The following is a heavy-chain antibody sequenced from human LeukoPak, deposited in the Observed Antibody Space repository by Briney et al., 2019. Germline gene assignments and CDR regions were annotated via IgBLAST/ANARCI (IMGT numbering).Heavy chain of an antibody. CDR3: AKPISGGLAVTADWFDP. J-gene: IGHJ5*01. Sequence: GGSLRLSCAASGFAFSFYAMSWLRQPPGKGLEWVSTINANSGTTSYAASVRGRFPISRDNSKNTLYLQVNSLRADDTAVYYCAKPISGGLAVTADWFDPWGQGTLVVVSS. CDR2: INANSGTT. V-gene: IGHV3-23*01. D-gene: IGHD6-19*01. CDR1: GFAFSFYA.